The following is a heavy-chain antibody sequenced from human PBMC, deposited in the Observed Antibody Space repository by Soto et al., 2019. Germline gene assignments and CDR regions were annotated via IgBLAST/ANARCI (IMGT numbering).Heavy chain of an antibody. D-gene: IGHD3-16*01. J-gene: IGHJ4*02. CDR3: ASSGREMGAWQKTHLDY. V-gene: IGHV1-69*13. CDR2: IIPIFGTA. CDR1: GGTFSSYA. Sequence: ASVKVSCKASGGTFSSYAISWVRQAPGQGLGWMGGIIPIFGTANYAQKFQGRVTITADESTSTAYMELSSLRSEDTAVYYCASSGREMGAWQKTHLDYWGQGTLVTVSS.